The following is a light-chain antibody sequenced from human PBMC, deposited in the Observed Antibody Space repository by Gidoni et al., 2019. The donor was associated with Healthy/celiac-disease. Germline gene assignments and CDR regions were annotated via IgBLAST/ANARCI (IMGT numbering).Light chain of an antibody. CDR2: WAS. CDR3: QQYHSPPYT. V-gene: IGKV4-1*01. Sequence: DIVMTQSPDSLAVSLGERATINCKSSQSVLYSSNNKNYLAWYQQKPGQPPKLLIYWASSRESGVPDRFSGSGSGTDFTLTISSLQAEDVAVYYCQQYHSPPYTFGQGTKLVIK. J-gene: IGKJ2*01. CDR1: QSVLYSSNNKNY.